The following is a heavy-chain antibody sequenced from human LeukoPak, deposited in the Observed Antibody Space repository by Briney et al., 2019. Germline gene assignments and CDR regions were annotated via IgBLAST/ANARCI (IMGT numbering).Heavy chain of an antibody. CDR1: GGSISSYY. Sequence: SETLSLTCTVSGGSISSYYWSWIRQPPGKGLEWIGYIYYRGSTNYNPSLKSRVTISVDTSKNQFSLKLSSVTAADTAVYYCARDPGHYYGSGSSSYNWFDPWGQGTLVTVSS. CDR2: IYYRGST. D-gene: IGHD3-10*01. CDR3: ARDPGHYYGSGSSSYNWFDP. J-gene: IGHJ5*02. V-gene: IGHV4-59*01.